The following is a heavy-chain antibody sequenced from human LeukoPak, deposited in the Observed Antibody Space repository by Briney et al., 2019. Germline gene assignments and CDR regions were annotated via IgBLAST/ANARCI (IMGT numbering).Heavy chain of an antibody. CDR1: GGSISSYY. CDR3: AREHSSGRYYYMDV. D-gene: IGHD6-19*01. CDR2: IYYSGST. Sequence: SETLSLTCTVSGGSISSYYWSWIRQPPGKGLEWIGYIYYSGSTNYNPSLKSRVTISVDTSKNQFSLKLSSVTAADTAVYYCAREHSSGRYYYMDVWGKGTTVTVSS. J-gene: IGHJ6*03. V-gene: IGHV4-59*01.